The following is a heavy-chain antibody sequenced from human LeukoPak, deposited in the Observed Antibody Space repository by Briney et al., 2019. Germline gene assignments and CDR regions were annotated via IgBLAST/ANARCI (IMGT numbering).Heavy chain of an antibody. Sequence: GGSLRLSCVVSGFTVSSNYMSWVRQAPGKGLEWVSVLYSGGNTYHADSVKGRFTISRDNSKNTLYLQMNSLRAEDTAVYYCAREGASSSFGYRGQGTLVTVSS. CDR1: GFTVSSNY. D-gene: IGHD6-13*01. CDR3: AREGASSSFGY. CDR2: LYSGGNT. J-gene: IGHJ4*02. V-gene: IGHV3-53*01.